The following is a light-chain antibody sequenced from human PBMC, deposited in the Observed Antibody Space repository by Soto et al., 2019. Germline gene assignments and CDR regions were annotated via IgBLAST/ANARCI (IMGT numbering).Light chain of an antibody. CDR1: SRDVGAYNF. V-gene: IGLV2-14*01. CDR3: SSYTTSSTPVYV. Sequence: QSALTQPASVSGSPGQSITISCTGTSRDVGAYNFVSWYQHHPGKAPKLMIYEVSNRPSGLSSRFSGSKSGNTASLTISGLQAEDEADYYCSSYTTSSTPVYVFGTGTKVTVL. J-gene: IGLJ1*01. CDR2: EVS.